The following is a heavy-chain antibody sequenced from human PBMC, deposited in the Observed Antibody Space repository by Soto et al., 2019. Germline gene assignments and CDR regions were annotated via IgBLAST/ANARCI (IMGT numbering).Heavy chain of an antibody. CDR1: GYTFNNYG. V-gene: IGHV1-18*01. J-gene: IGHJ6*02. D-gene: IGHD3-10*01. CDR2: ISDYNGNT. CDR3: AREGYYSGSGTYSPPRYYGMDA. Sequence: SVTVSCTASGYTFNNYGITWVRQAPAQGLEWMGWISDYNGNTFYGKKFQGRVTMTTDTSTRTGYMELKSMRSDDTAVYYCAREGYYSGSGTYSPPRYYGMDAWGQGTTVTVSS.